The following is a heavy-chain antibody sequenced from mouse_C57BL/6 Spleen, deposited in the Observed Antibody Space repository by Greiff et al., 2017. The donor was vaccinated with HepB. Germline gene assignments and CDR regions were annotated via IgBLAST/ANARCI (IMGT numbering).Heavy chain of an antibody. V-gene: IGHV1-19*01. CDR2: INPYNGGT. D-gene: IGHD4-1*01. J-gene: IGHJ2*01. CDR1: GYTFTDYY. CDR3: ARNPSSNWEFDY. Sequence: EVQLQQSGPVLVKPGASVKMSCKASGYTFTDYYMNWVKQSHGKSLEWIGVINPYNGGTSYNQKFKGKATLTVYKSSSTAYMELNSLTSEDSAVYYCARNPSSNWEFDYWGQGTTLTVSS.